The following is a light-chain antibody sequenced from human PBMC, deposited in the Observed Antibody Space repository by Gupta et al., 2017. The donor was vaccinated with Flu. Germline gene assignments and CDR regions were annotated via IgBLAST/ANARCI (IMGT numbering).Light chain of an antibody. CDR1: ELPNQY. CDR3: QTSDRGGTYQL. Sequence: SHAVTQPPSVSVSPGQTARITCSGDELPNQYTYWYQQKPGQAPVLVMKKDTERPSGIPERFSGSISGTTVTLTISGAHADDEADYYCQTSDRGGTYQLFGGGTKLTVL. V-gene: IGLV3-25*02. CDR2: KDT. J-gene: IGLJ2*01.